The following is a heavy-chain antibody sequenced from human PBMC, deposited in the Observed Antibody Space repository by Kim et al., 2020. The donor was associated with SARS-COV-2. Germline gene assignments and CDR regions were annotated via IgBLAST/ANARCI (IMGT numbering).Heavy chain of an antibody. V-gene: IGHV1-18*01. J-gene: IGHJ4*02. CDR2: GNT. D-gene: IGHD7-27*01. Sequence: GNTNYAQKLQGRVTMTTDTATSTAYMELRSLRSDDTAVYYCARGELGLNDWGQGTLVTVSS. CDR3: ARGELGLND.